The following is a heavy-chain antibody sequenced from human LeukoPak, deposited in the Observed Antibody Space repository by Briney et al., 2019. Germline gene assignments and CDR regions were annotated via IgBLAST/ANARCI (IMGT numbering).Heavy chain of an antibody. CDR1: GFTFSSYG. J-gene: IGHJ6*02. Sequence: GGSLRLSCAASGFTFSSYGMHWVRQAPGKGLEWVAVISYDGSNEYYADSVKGRFTISRDNSKNTLYLQMNSLRAEDTAVYYCARDRTYSSSSWSYYYGMDVWGQGTTVTVSS. CDR2: ISYDGSNE. V-gene: IGHV3-30*03. CDR3: ARDRTYSSSSWSYYYGMDV. D-gene: IGHD6-6*01.